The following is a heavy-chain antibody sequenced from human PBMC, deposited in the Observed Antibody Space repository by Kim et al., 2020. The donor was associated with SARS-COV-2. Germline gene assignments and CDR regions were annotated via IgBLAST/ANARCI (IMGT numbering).Heavy chain of an antibody. D-gene: IGHD3-10*01. CDR3: ARGISYYGSGSGVLVDY. V-gene: IGHV4-59*09. J-gene: IGHJ4*02. Sequence: LKGRVTISVDTSKNQFSLKLSSVTAADTAVYYCARGISYYGSGSGVLVDYWGQGTLVTVSS.